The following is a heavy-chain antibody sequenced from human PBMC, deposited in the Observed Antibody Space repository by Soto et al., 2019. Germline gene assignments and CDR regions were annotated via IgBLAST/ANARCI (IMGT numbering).Heavy chain of an antibody. Sequence: GGSLRLSCAASGFTFSSYEMNWVRQAPGKELEWVSYISSSGSTIYYADSVKGRFTISRDNAKNSLYLQMNSLRAEDTAVYYCARGTLAYVITGTFDYWGQGTLVTVSS. V-gene: IGHV3-48*03. CDR3: ARGTLAYVITGTFDY. D-gene: IGHD1-7*01. CDR1: GFTFSSYE. CDR2: ISSSGSTI. J-gene: IGHJ4*02.